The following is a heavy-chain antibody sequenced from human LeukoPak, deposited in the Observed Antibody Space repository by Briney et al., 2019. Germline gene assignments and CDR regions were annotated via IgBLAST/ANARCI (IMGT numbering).Heavy chain of an antibody. J-gene: IGHJ4*02. CDR3: ASIFYGYDKPDY. CDR2: ISSSGATI. V-gene: IGHV3-11*01. Sequence: GGSLRLSCAASGFTFSDYYMNWIRQAPGKGLEWVSYISSSGATIYHADSVKGRFTISRDNAKNSLYLQMNSLRAEDTAVYYCASIFYGYDKPDYWGQGTLVTVSS. CDR1: GFTFSDYY. D-gene: IGHD5-12*01.